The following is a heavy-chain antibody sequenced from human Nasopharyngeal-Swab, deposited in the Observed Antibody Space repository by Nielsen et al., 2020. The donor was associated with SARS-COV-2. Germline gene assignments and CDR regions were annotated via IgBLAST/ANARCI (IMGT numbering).Heavy chain of an antibody. CDR3: ARDIVGATPNFDY. V-gene: IGHV3-11*04. CDR2: ISSSGSTI. Sequence: GESLKISCAASGFTFSDYYRSWISQAPGKGLEWVSYISSSGSTIYYADSVKGRFTISRDNAKNSLYLQMNSLRAEDTAVYYCARDIVGATPNFDYWGQGTLVTVSS. CDR1: GFTFSDYY. J-gene: IGHJ4*02. D-gene: IGHD1-26*01.